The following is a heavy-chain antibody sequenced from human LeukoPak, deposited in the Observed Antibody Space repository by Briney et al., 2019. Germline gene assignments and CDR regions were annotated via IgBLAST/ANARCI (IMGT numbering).Heavy chain of an antibody. CDR1: GYTLTDFG. Sequence: ASVKVSCKTSGYTLTDFGLSWVRRAPGQGLEWMGWISDFNGLTKYAQKLQDRVTMTTDASTSTAYMELRSLTSDDTAIYYCARGLGYCSGGTCPNDYWGQGTLVTVSS. V-gene: IGHV1-18*01. J-gene: IGHJ4*02. D-gene: IGHD2-15*01. CDR3: ARGLGYCSGGTCPNDY. CDR2: ISDFNGLT.